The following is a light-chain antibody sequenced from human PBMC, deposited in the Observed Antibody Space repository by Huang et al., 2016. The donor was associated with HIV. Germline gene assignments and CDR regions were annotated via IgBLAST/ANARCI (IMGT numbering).Light chain of an antibody. CDR2: LGS. J-gene: IGKJ2*01. CDR1: QSLRHRNGLNY. V-gene: IGKV2-28*01. Sequence: DVVMTQSPLSLPVPPGEPASISCRSSQSLRHRNGLNYLEWYLQKPGQSPQLLIHLGSSRASGVPDRCSGGGSGTDFSMNISGVEAEDAGIYYCMEALQTPYTFGQGTKLEIK. CDR3: MEALQTPYT.